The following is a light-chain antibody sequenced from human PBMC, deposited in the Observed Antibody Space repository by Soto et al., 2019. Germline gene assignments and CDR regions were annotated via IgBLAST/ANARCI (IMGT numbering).Light chain of an antibody. CDR3: MQGTYWPWT. CDR2: QVS. Sequence: DVVMTQSPLSLPFTLLQPASICCRSSQRLVHSSGNAYLNWFLQRPGHSPRRLIYQVSNRDSGVPDRFSGSGSGIDFTLKISRVEADDVGVYYCMQGTYWPWTFGQGTKVDIK. CDR1: QRLVHSSGNAY. V-gene: IGKV2-30*02. J-gene: IGKJ1*01.